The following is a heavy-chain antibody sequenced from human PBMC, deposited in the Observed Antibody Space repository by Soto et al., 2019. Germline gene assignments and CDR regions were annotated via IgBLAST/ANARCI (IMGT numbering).Heavy chain of an antibody. CDR3: ARDIVVVPAAIVDYNYGMDV. Sequence: RGESLKISCKGSGYNFNSNWISWVRQMPGKGLEWMGRIDPGDSYTNYSPSFQGHVIISSDNSISTAYLQWSSLKASDTAMYYCARDIVVVPAAIVDYNYGMDVWGQGTTVTVSS. CDR1: GYNFNSNW. CDR2: IDPGDSYT. V-gene: IGHV5-10-1*01. J-gene: IGHJ6*02. D-gene: IGHD2-2*01.